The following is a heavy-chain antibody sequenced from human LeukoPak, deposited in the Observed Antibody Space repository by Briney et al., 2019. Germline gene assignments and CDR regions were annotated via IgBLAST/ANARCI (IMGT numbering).Heavy chain of an antibody. CDR3: ARGRYSSSWYLVGNWFDP. Sequence: SVKVSCKASGGTFGVNAIHWVRQAPGQGLEWMGRIIPIFGTANYAQKFQGRVTITTDESTSTAYMELSSLRSEDTAVYYCARGRYSSSWYLVGNWFDPWGQGTLVTVSS. D-gene: IGHD6-13*01. J-gene: IGHJ5*02. CDR2: IIPIFGTA. CDR1: GGTFGVNA. V-gene: IGHV1-69*05.